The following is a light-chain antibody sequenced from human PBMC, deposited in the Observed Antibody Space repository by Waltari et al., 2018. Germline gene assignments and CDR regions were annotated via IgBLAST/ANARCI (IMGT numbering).Light chain of an antibody. J-gene: IGKJ1*01. CDR2: DVS. Sequence: EVVLTQSPAALSLSPGESATLSCRASHTVGSQLAWYQRRPGQPPRLLIYDVSNRATGIPARFSGSGSGTDFTLTINSLEPEDCAIYPCQQRSEWPITFGQGTRVDMK. V-gene: IGKV3-11*01. CDR3: QQRSEWPIT. CDR1: HTVGSQ.